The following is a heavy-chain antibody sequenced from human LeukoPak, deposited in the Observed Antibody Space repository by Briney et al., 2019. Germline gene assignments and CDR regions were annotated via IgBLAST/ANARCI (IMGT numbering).Heavy chain of an antibody. CDR1: GYTFTNYW. Sequence: GESLKISCKSSGYTFTNYWIGWVRQMPGKGLEYMGIIYPGDSDTRYSPSFQGQVTISADKSISTAYLQWSSLKASDTAIYYCARWGATDSSAEPADYWGQGTLVTVSS. J-gene: IGHJ4*02. CDR2: IYPGDSDT. D-gene: IGHD3-22*01. CDR3: ARWGATDSSAEPADY. V-gene: IGHV5-51*01.